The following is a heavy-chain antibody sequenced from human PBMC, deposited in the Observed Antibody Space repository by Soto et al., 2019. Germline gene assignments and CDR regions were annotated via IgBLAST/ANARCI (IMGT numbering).Heavy chain of an antibody. CDR1: GFTFSTYS. CDR2: ISDNSGYI. Sequence: EVQLVESGGGLVKPGGSLSLTCAASGFTFSTYSMNWVRQAPGKGLEWVLSISDNSGYIFYADSVKGRFTISRDNAKNSLYLQMNSLRAEDTAVYYCAKGGRSSSWYEDYWGQGTLVTVSS. J-gene: IGHJ4*02. CDR3: AKGGRSSSWYEDY. V-gene: IGHV3-21*01. D-gene: IGHD6-13*01.